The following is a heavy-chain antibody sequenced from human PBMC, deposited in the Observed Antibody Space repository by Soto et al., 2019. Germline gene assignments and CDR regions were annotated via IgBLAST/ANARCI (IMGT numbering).Heavy chain of an antibody. J-gene: IGHJ6*02. Sequence: PGGSLRLSCAASGFTFSSYEMNWVRQAPGPGLEWVSYISSSGSTIYYADSVKGRFTISRDNAKNSLYLQMNSLRAEDTAVYYCARADIVVVPAALPYYYYGMDVWGQGTTVTVSS. CDR2: ISSSGSTI. D-gene: IGHD2-2*01. CDR3: ARADIVVVPAALPYYYYGMDV. CDR1: GFTFSSYE. V-gene: IGHV3-48*03.